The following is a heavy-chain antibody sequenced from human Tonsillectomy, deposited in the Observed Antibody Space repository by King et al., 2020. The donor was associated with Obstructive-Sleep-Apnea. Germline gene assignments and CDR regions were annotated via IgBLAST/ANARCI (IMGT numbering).Heavy chain of an antibody. D-gene: IGHD1-26*01. CDR3: TTDEWELKGGFDP. V-gene: IGHV3-15*01. J-gene: IGHJ5*02. Sequence: VQLVESGGGLVKPGGSLRLSCAASGFTFSNAWMSWVRQAPGKGLEWVGRIKSKTDGGTTDYAAPVKGRFTISRDDSKNTLYLQMNSLKTEDTAVYYCTTDEWELKGGFDPWGQGTLVTVSS. CDR1: GFTFSNAW. CDR2: IKSKTDGGTT.